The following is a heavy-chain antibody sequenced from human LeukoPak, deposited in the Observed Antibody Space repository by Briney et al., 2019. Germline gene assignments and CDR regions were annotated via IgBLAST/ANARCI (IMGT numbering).Heavy chain of an antibody. Sequence: SETLSLTCTVSGGSISSGGYYWSWIRQHPGKGLEWIGYIYYSGSTYYNPSLKSRVTISVDTSKNQFSLKLSSVTAADTAVYYCASLYYYDSSGYYSPFHWGQGTLVTVSS. D-gene: IGHD3-22*01. CDR3: ASLYYYDSSGYYSPFH. CDR1: GGSISSGGYY. J-gene: IGHJ4*02. CDR2: IYYSGST. V-gene: IGHV4-31*03.